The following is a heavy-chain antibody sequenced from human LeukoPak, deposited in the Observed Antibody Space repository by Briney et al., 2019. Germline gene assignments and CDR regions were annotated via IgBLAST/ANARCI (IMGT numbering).Heavy chain of an antibody. Sequence: SETLSLTCTVSGGSFNSGTNYWAWISQPPGKGLEWIGTIYYSGSTYYNPSLNSRVTMSLDTSKNQFSLKLSSVTAADTAVYYCAREAYNWNVDAFDIWGQGTIVTVSS. CDR3: AREAYNWNVDAFDI. J-gene: IGHJ3*02. V-gene: IGHV4-39*07. D-gene: IGHD1-20*01. CDR2: IYYSGST. CDR1: GGSFNSGTNY.